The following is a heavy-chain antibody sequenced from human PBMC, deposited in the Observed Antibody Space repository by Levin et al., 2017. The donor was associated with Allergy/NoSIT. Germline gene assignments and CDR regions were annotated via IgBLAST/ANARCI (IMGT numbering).Heavy chain of an antibody. CDR1: GFTFSGSA. J-gene: IGHJ6*02. Sequence: GGSLRLSCAASGFTFSGSAMHWVRQASGKGLEWVGRIRSKANSYATAYAASVKGRFTISRDDSKNTAYLQMNSLKTEDTAVYYCTRQKDSGSYSFGYGMDVWGQGTTVTVSS. CDR3: TRQKDSGSYSFGYGMDV. CDR2: IRSKANSYAT. V-gene: IGHV3-73*01. D-gene: IGHD1-26*01.